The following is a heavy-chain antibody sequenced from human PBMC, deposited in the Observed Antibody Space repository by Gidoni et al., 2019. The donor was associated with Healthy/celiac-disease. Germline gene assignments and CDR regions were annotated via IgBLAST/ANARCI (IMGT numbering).Heavy chain of an antibody. CDR3: ARWRYCIIPSCYPLYDY. J-gene: IGHJ4*02. CDR1: GGSISSGGYY. CDR2: IYYSGST. Sequence: QVQLQESGPGLVKPSQTLSLTCTVSGGSISSGGYYWSWIRQHPGKGLEWIWYIYYSGSTYYNPSLNSRVTISVDTSKNQFSLKLSSVTAADTAVYYCARWRYCIIPSCYPLYDYWGQGTLVTVSS. V-gene: IGHV4-31*03. D-gene: IGHD2-2*01.